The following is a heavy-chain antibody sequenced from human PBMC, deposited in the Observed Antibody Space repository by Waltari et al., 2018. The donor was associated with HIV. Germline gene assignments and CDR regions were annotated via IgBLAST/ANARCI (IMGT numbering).Heavy chain of an antibody. CDR3: ARNPVVAAFPGYLDY. Sequence: QVQLVQSGAEVKKPGSSVKVSCKASGGPFSSYSISWVRQAPGQGREWMGEIIPIFGTAKYAQKFQGRVTITADESTSTAYMERRSLRSEDTAVYYSARNPVVAAFPGYLDYWGQGTLVTVSS. CDR2: IIPIFGTA. CDR1: GGPFSSYS. J-gene: IGHJ4*02. D-gene: IGHD2-15*01. V-gene: IGHV1-69*01.